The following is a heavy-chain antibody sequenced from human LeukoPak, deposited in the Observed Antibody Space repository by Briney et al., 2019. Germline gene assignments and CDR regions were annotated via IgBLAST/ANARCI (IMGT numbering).Heavy chain of an antibody. D-gene: IGHD1-7*01. J-gene: IGHJ4*02. V-gene: IGHV1-18*01. CDR3: ARDVRGAGLELRKYDY. CDR1: GYTFTTYD. CDR2: ISTYNGDT. Sequence: ASVKLSCKASGYTFTTYDLSWVRQAPGQGLEWMGWISTYNGDTNYAQKLQGRVTMTTDTSTNTAYMELRSLRSDDTAVYYCARDVRGAGLELRKYDYWGQGTLVTVSS.